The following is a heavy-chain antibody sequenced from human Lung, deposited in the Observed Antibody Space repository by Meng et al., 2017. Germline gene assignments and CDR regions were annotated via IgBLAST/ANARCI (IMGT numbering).Heavy chain of an antibody. CDR3: ARGRGNRPLFDF. J-gene: IGHJ4*02. CDR2: LIPVLNKA. D-gene: IGHD2/OR15-2a*01. CDR1: GGSFSTYT. Sequence: QVQLVQSGAEVKKPGSSVKVACKTSGGSFSTYTFSWVRQAPGQGLEWMGGLIPVLNKAKSAPRFQDRVTFTADETTTTAYMELSSLTFEDTAVYFCARGRGNRPLFDFWGQGTLVTVSS. V-gene: IGHV1-69*10.